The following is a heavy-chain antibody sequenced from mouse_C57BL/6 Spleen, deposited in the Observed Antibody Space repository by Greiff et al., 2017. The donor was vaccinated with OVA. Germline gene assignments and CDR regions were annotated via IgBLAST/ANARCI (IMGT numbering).Heavy chain of an antibody. D-gene: IGHD1-1*01. CDR1: GYTFTDYY. J-gene: IGHJ4*01. CDR2: INPNNGGT. Sequence: EVQLQQSGPELVKPGASVKISCKASGYTFTDYYMNWVKQSHGKSLEWIGDINPNNGGTSYNQKFKGKATLTVDKSSSTAYMELRSLTSEDSAVYYCARTPFITTVVARAMDYWGQGTSVTVSS. V-gene: IGHV1-26*01. CDR3: ARTPFITTVVARAMDY.